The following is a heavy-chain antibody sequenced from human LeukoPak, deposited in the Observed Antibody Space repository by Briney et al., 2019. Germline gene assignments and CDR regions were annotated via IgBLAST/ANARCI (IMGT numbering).Heavy chain of an antibody. CDR1: GGSISSYY. D-gene: IGHD3-10*01. V-gene: IGHV4-4*07. Sequence: SETLSLTCTVSGGSISSYYWSWIRQPAGKGLEWIGRIYTSGSTNYNPSLKSRVTMSVDTSKNQFSLKLSSVTAADTAVYYCARGRMGQVLRFGETHNWFDPWGQGTLVTVSS. CDR3: ARGRMGQVLRFGETHNWFDP. J-gene: IGHJ5*02. CDR2: IYTSGST.